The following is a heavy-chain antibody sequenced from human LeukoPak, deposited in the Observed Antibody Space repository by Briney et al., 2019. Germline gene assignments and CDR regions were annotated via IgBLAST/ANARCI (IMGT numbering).Heavy chain of an antibody. Sequence: GGSLRLSCAASGLXLNNYWISWVRQAPGKGLKWVANIKQDGTEKNYVDSVKGRFTISRENTRNSLYLQMKSLRADDAAVYYCARQRWIQLWYFDYWGQGAVVTVSS. CDR1: GLXLNNYW. D-gene: IGHD5-18*01. CDR3: ARQRWIQLWYFDY. CDR2: IKQDGTEK. J-gene: IGHJ4*02. V-gene: IGHV3-7*05.